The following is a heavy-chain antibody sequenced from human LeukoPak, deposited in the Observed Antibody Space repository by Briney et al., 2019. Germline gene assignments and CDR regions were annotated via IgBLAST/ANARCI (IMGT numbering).Heavy chain of an antibody. CDR1: GYTFTSSG. CDR2: ISTYNGNT. Sequence: ASVKVSCKASGYTFTSSGISWVRQAPGQGLEWMGWISTYNGNTNYAQKVQGRVTMTTDTSTNTAYMELRNLRSDDTAVYYCAREWKDSSGYPMERFDPWGQGTLVTVSS. D-gene: IGHD3-22*01. V-gene: IGHV1-18*01. CDR3: AREWKDSSGYPMERFDP. J-gene: IGHJ5*02.